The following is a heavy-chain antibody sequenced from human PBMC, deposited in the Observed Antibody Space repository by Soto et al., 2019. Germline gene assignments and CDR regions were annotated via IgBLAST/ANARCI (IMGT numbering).Heavy chain of an antibody. Sequence: EVQLVESGGGLVQPGGSLRLSCAASGFTFFAYWIHWVRQVPGKGLVWVSGINSDGSHTSYADSVRGRFTISRDNSKNTGSLITNRLTTEDTAVYYCAKECDYGVYASVNGSDSWGQGSLFT. J-gene: IGHJ5*01. V-gene: IGHV3-74*01. CDR2: INSDGSHT. D-gene: IGHD4-17*01. CDR1: GFTFFAYW. CDR3: AKECDYGVYASVNGSDS.